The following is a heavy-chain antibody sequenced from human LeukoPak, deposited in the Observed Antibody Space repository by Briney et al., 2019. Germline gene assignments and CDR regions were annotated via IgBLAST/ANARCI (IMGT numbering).Heavy chain of an antibody. CDR1: GFTFSSYS. Sequence: GGSLRLSCAASGFTFSSYSMNWVRQAPGKGLEWVSYISSSSSTIYYADSVKGRFTISRDNAKNSLYLQMNSLRAEDTALYYCARDPSGSATRQRFDYWGQGTLVTVSS. J-gene: IGHJ4*02. V-gene: IGHV3-48*01. CDR2: ISSSSSTI. CDR3: ARDPSGSATRQRFDY. D-gene: IGHD1-26*01.